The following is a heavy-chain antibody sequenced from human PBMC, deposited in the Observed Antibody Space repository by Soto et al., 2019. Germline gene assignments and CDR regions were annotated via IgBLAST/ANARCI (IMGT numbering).Heavy chain of an antibody. J-gene: IGHJ6*03. CDR3: ASAIGVPSDTYYYMVV. CDR2: LSHSGACI. CDR1: GFTFSTYS. V-gene: IGHV3-21*01. D-gene: IGHD3-3*01. Sequence: EVQLVESGGGLVKPGGSLRLSCAASGFTFSTYSMNWVRQAPGMGLECVSSLSHSGACIYYADSVKGLFTISRDNAKDSLYLQMHSLRDDDTAVYYCASAIGVPSDTYYYMVVWGKGTTVTVSS.